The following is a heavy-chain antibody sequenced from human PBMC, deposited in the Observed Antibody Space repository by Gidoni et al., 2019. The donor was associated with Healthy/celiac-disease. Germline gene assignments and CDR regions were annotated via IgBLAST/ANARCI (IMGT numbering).Heavy chain of an antibody. V-gene: IGHV3-23*01. Sequence: EVQLLESGGGLVQSGWSLRLSCPSSGFTFSSYAMSWVRQAPGKGLEWVSAISGSGGSTYYADSVKGRFTISRDNSKNTLYLQMNSLRAEDTAVYYCAKDLRSYGDYVPFDYWGQGTLVTVSS. D-gene: IGHD4-17*01. CDR3: AKDLRSYGDYVPFDY. CDR1: GFTFSSYA. CDR2: ISGSGGST. J-gene: IGHJ4*02.